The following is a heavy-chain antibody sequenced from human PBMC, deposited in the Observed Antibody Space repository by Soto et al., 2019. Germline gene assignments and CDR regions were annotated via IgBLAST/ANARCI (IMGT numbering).Heavy chain of an antibody. CDR2: IYHSGST. CDR3: ARGGKTVTTFDY. Sequence: QLQLQESGSGLVKPSQTLSLTCAVSGGSISSGGYSWGWIRQPPGKGLEWIGYIYHSGSTYYNPSLKSRVTLSVDRSKNQFSLKLSSVTAADTAVYYCARGGKTVTTFDYWGQGTLVTVSS. D-gene: IGHD4-17*01. CDR1: GGSISSGGYS. J-gene: IGHJ4*02. V-gene: IGHV4-30-2*01.